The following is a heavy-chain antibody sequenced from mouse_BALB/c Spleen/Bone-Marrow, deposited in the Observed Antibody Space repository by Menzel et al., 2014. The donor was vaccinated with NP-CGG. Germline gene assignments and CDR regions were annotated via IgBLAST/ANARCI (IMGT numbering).Heavy chain of an antibody. J-gene: IGHJ4*01. CDR1: VFTFTNNA. Sequence: LVEPGAELVRPGVSVKFSCKASVFTFTNNAIHWVKQSRAKSLGWIGIISTYNGDTTYNQKFKGKATMTVDKSSSTAYLKLARLTSEDSAIYYCARSGNVLNAVAYWAQGTSVTVPA. CDR2: ISTYNGDT. CDR3: ARSGNVLNAVAY. V-gene: IGHV1S137*01.